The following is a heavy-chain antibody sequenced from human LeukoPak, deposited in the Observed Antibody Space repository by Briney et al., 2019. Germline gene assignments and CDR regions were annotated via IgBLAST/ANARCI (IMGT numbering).Heavy chain of an antibody. D-gene: IGHD5-18*01. J-gene: IGHJ3*02. CDR1: GYTFIGHY. CDR3: ARGRIHSWSDAFDI. CDR2: INSNSGGT. Sequence: GASVKVSCKASGYTFIGHYMHWVRQAPGQGLEWMGWINSNSGGTKYAQKFQGSVIMTRDTSISTAYMELSRLKSDDTAVHYCARGRIHSWSDAFDIWGQGTTVTVSS. V-gene: IGHV1-2*02.